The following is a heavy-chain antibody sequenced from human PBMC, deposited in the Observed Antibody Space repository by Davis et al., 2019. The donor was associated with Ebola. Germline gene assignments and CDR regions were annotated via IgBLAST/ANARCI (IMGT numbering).Heavy chain of an antibody. CDR1: GFTFSSYA. J-gene: IGHJ4*02. CDR3: AKDSRETHYDFWSEPGNVVY. CDR2: IWYDGSNK. Sequence: GESLKISCAASGFTFSSYAMHWVRQAPGKGLEWVAVIWYDGSNKYYADSVKGRFTISRDNSKNTLYLQMNSLRAEDTAVYYCAKDSRETHYDFWSEPGNVVYWGQGTLVTVSS. V-gene: IGHV3-33*06. D-gene: IGHD3-3*01.